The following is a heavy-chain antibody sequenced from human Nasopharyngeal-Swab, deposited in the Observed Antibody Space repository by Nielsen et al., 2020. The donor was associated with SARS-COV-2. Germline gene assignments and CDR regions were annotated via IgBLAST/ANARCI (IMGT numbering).Heavy chain of an antibody. CDR1: GFTFSNAW. V-gene: IGHV3-15*01. D-gene: IGHD5-18*01. J-gene: IGHJ6*03. Sequence: GGSLRLSCAASGFTFSNAWMSWVRQAPGKGLEWVGRIKSKTDGGTTDYAAPVKGRFTISRDDSKNTLYLQMNSLKTEDTAVYYCTTGGYSYGKNPYYYYYMDVWGKGTTVTVSS. CDR3: TTGGYSYGKNPYYYYYMDV. CDR2: IKSKTDGGTT.